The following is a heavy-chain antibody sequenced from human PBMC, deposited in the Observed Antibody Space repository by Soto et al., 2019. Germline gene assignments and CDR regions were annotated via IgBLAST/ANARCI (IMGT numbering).Heavy chain of an antibody. CDR3: AREDRTNGYNYDY. Sequence: SETLSLTCSVSGGSNSSSNYYWAWIRQPPGKGLEWIGSIYYIGNTYYNPSLKSCVTMSVDTSKNQFSLKVTSVTAADTAIYYCAREDRTNGYNYDYWGQATLVTVSS. CDR2: IYYIGNT. D-gene: IGHD1-1*01. V-gene: IGHV4-39*01. CDR1: GGSNSSSNYY. J-gene: IGHJ4*02.